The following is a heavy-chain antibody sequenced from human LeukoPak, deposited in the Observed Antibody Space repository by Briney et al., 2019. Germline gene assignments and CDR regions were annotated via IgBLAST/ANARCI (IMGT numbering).Heavy chain of an antibody. Sequence: ASVKVSCKASGYTFTTYYIHWVRQAPGQGLEWLGIINPSGGSPTYTQKFQGRVTMTRDTSTSTVYMELSSLRSDDTAVYYCARVGSVDTSGYYDYWGQGTLVTVSS. V-gene: IGHV1-46*01. CDR3: ARVGSVDTSGYYDY. J-gene: IGHJ4*02. CDR1: GYTFTTYY. D-gene: IGHD3-22*01. CDR2: INPSGGSP.